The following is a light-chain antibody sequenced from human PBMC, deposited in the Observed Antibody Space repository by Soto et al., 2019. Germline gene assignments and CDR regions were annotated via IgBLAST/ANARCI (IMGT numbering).Light chain of an antibody. J-gene: IGLJ2*01. CDR2: EVS. CDR1: SSDLGGYNY. V-gene: IGLV2-8*01. Sequence: QSVLTQPPSASGSPGQSVTISCTGTSSDLGGYNYVSWYQQHLGKAPKLMIYEVSKRPSGVPDRFSGSKSGNTASLTVSGLQAEDEADYYCSSYSGSNSWVFGGGTKLTLL. CDR3: SSYSGSNSWV.